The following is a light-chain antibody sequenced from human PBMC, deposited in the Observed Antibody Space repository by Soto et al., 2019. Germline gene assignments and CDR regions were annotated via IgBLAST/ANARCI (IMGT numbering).Light chain of an antibody. Sequence: EIVLTQSPGTLSLSPGERATLSCRASQTVSASDLAWYQQKPGQAPRLLNYAASTRATGISDRFSGSGSGTDFTLTISSLRPEDFAVYYCQQYGNSPLTFGGGTKVEIK. V-gene: IGKV3-20*01. CDR3: QQYGNSPLT. CDR2: AAS. CDR1: QTVSASD. J-gene: IGKJ4*01.